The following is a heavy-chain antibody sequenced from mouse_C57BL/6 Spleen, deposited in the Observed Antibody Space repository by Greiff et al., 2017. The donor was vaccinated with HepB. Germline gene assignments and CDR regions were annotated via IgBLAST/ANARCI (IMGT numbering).Heavy chain of an antibody. CDR3: ARGSSPWFAY. CDR2: IYPGDGDT. V-gene: IGHV1-82*01. J-gene: IGHJ3*01. CDR1: GYAFSSSW. Sequence: VQLQQSGPELVKPGASVKISCKASGYAFSSSWMNWVKQRPGKGLEWIGRIYPGDGDTNYNGKFKGKATLTADKSSSTAYMQLSSLTSEDSAVYFCARGSSPWFAYWGQGTLVTFSA. D-gene: IGHD1-1*01.